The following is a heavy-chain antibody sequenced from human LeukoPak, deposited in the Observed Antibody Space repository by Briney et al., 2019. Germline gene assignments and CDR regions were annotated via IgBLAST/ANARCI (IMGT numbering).Heavy chain of an antibody. CDR3: ARENLYQSIAAAGSRIDY. CDR1: RSPMSGYY. J-gene: IGHJ4*02. Sequence: SETLSLTCSVSRSPMSGYYWSWIRQPPGKGLEWIGYIYHSGSTYYNPSLKSRVTISVDRSKNQFSLKLSSVTAADTAVYYCARENLYQSIAAAGSRIDYWGQGTLVTVSS. D-gene: IGHD6-13*01. CDR2: IYHSGST. V-gene: IGHV4-59*12.